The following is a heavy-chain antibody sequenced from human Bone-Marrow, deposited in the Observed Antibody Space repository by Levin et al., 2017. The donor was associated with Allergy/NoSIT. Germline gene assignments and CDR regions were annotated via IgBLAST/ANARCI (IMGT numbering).Heavy chain of an antibody. CDR3: ARGSPLNYYSGYDSPDGFVRYYYGMDV. D-gene: IGHD5-12*01. Sequence: GESLKFSCAASGFTFSSYEMNWVRQAPGKGLEWVSYISSSGSTIYYADSVKGRFTISRDNAKNSLYLQMNSLRAEDTAVYYCARGSPLNYYSGYDSPDGFVRYYYGMDVWGQGTTVTVSS. CDR1: GFTFSSYE. CDR2: ISSSGSTI. V-gene: IGHV3-48*03. J-gene: IGHJ6*02.